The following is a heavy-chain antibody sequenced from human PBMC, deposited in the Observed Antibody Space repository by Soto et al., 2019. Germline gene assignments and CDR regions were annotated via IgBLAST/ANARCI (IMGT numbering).Heavy chain of an antibody. CDR3: AREQAYCGGDCYSPYFDY. CDR1: GGSVSSGSYY. D-gene: IGHD2-21*02. Sequence: SETLSLTCTVPGGSVSSGSYYWSWIRQPPGKGLEWIGYIYYSGSTNYNPSLKSRVTISVDTSKNQFSLKLSSVTAADTAVYYCAREQAYCGGDCYSPYFDYWGQGTLVTVSS. J-gene: IGHJ4*02. V-gene: IGHV4-61*01. CDR2: IYYSGST.